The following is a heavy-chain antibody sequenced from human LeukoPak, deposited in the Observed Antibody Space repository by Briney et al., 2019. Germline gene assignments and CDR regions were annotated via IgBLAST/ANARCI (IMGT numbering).Heavy chain of an antibody. CDR1: GFTFSSYA. CDR2: ISGSGGRT. CDR3: AKDMEVLTR. J-gene: IGHJ4*02. D-gene: IGHD1-1*01. V-gene: IGHV3-23*01. Sequence: GGSLRLSCAASGFTFSSYAMSWVRQAPGKGLEWVSSISGSGGRTYYADSVKGRFTISRDNSKNTLYMQMNSLRAEDTAVYYCAKDMEVLTRWGQGTLVTVSS.